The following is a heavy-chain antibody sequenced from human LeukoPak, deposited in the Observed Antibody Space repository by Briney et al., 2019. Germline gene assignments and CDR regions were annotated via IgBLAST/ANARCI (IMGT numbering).Heavy chain of an antibody. CDR2: IRYDGSNK. CDR3: AKEFYCSGGSCPFDY. V-gene: IGHV3-30*02. J-gene: IGHJ4*02. CDR1: GFTFSSYG. D-gene: IGHD2-15*01. Sequence: QPGGSLRLSCAASGFTFSSYGMHWVRQASGKGLEWVAFIRYDGSNKYYADSVKGRFTISRDNSKNTLYLQMNSLRAEDTAVYYCAKEFYCSGGSCPFDYWGQGTLVTVSS.